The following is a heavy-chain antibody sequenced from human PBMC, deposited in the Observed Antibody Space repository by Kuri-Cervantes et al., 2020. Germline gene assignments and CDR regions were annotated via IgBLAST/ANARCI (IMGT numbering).Heavy chain of an antibody. J-gene: IGHJ4*02. CDR2: MNPNSGNT. Sequence: ASVKVSCKASGGTFSSYAISWVRQAPGQGLEWMGWMNPNSGNTGYAQKFQGRVTMTRNTSISTAYMELSSLRSEDTAVYYCARPGVDDGAVDYWGQGTLVTDSS. D-gene: IGHD2-8*01. CDR1: GGTFSSYA. V-gene: IGHV1-8*02. CDR3: ARPGVDDGAVDY.